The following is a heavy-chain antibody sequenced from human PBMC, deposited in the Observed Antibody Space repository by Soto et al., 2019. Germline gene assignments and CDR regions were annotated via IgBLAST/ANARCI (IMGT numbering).Heavy chain of an antibody. CDR2: IYWDDDK. V-gene: IGHV2-5*02. CDR3: AHTIYFGSGSGY. J-gene: IGHJ4*02. D-gene: IGHD3-10*01. Sequence: QITLKESGPTLVKPTQTLTLTCTFSGFSLSTSGVGVGWIRQPPGKALEWLALIYWDDDKRYSPSLKSRLTITKDTSKNQVVLTMTNRDPVDTATYYCAHTIYFGSGSGYWGQGTLVTVSS. CDR1: GFSLSTSGVG.